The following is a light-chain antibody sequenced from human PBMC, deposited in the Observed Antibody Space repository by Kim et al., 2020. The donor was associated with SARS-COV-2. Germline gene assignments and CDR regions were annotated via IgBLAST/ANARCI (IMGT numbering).Light chain of an antibody. Sequence: GQRVTISCSGSFSNVGRNTVIWYQQLPGTAPNLLIFGYNRRPSGVPDRFSGSKSGTSASLAISGLQSEDEADYYCAAWDDNLNGVGFGGGTQLTVL. V-gene: IGLV1-44*01. CDR2: GYN. CDR1: FSNVGRNT. CDR3: AAWDDNLNGVG. J-gene: IGLJ2*01.